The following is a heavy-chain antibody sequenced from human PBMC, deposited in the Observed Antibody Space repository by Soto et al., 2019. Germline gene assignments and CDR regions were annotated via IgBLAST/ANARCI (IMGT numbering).Heavy chain of an antibody. Sequence: EVQLLESGGGLVQPGGSLRLSCAASGFTFSSYAMSWVRQAPGKGLEWVSAISGSGGSTYYADSVKGRFTISRDNSKNTLYLQMNSLRAEDTAVYYCAKSLIRFSEWLTQYYFDYWGQGTLVTVSS. CDR1: GFTFSSYA. V-gene: IGHV3-23*01. J-gene: IGHJ4*02. CDR2: ISGSGGST. CDR3: AKSLIRFSEWLTQYYFDY. D-gene: IGHD3-3*01.